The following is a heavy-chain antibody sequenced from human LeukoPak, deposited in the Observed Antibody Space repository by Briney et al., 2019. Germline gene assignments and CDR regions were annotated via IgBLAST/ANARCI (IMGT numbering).Heavy chain of an antibody. V-gene: IGHV4-38-2*01. D-gene: IGHD6-6*01. J-gene: IGHJ4*02. CDR1: GYSIRNGDY. CDR2: MYKRVSI. CDR3: ARNSSSGFFDS. Sequence: PSETLSLTCVVSGYSIRNGDYWGWIRQSPGKGLEGMASMYKRVSIHYNPSLKSPVTLLADTSKNGFSLKMRSVTAADTAVYYCARNSSSGFFDSWGQGTLATVSS.